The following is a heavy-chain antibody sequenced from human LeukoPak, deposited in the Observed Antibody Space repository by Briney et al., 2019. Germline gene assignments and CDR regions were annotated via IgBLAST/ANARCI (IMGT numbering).Heavy chain of an antibody. CDR1: GDSINSNY. CDR2: TYDSGST. D-gene: IGHD4-17*01. CDR3: ATCRDEFGDYGFTS. J-gene: IGHJ5*02. V-gene: IGHV4-59*01. Sequence: SETLSLTCTVPGDSINSNYWSWIREPPGGGLEWIGYTYDSGSTKVNPSLKSRVTISVDTSKNLFSLKLTSVTAADTAVYYCATCRDEFGDYGFTSWGQGTLVTVSS.